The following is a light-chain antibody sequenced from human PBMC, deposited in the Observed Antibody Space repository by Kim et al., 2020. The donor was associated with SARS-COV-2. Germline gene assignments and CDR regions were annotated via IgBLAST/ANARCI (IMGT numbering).Light chain of an antibody. CDR2: AAS. CDR3: QQTYSTIT. V-gene: IGKV1-39*01. Sequence: DIQLTQSPSSLSASVGDRVTITCRASQSVTFYLNWYQQKPGKAPKLLISAASYLQSGVPSRFSGSGSGTDFTPIISSLQPEDFATYYCQQTYSTITFGPGTKVDIK. J-gene: IGKJ3*01. CDR1: QSVTFY.